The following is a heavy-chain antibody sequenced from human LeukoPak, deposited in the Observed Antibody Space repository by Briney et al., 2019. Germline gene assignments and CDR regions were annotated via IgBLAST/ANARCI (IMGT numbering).Heavy chain of an antibody. V-gene: IGHV4-4*02. CDR1: GGSIRSTNW. J-gene: IGHJ4*02. Sequence: PSETLSLTCGVSGGSIRSTNWWSWVRQPPGQGLEWIGEISLTGETNYNPSLNGRATMSLDGSRNPLSLTLTSVTAADPAIYYCSRESGAFCPFGYWGQGPLV. CDR2: ISLTGET. D-gene: IGHD1-26*01. CDR3: SRESGAFCPFGY.